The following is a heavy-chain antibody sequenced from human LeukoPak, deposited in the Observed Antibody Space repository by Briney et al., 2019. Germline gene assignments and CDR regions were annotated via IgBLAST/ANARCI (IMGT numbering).Heavy chain of an antibody. CDR1: GGSFSGYY. J-gene: IGHJ5*02. Sequence: PSETLSLTCAVYGGSFSGYYWSWIRQPPGKGLEWIGEINHSGSTNYNPSLKSRVTISVDTSKNQFSLKLSSVTAADTAVYYCARHGGDIVVVPAGDWFDPWGQGTLVTVSS. D-gene: IGHD2-2*01. CDR2: INHSGST. CDR3: ARHGGDIVVVPAGDWFDP. V-gene: IGHV4-34*01.